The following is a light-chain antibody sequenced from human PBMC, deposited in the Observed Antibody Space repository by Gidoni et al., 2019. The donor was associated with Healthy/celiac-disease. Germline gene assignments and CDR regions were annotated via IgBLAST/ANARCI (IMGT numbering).Light chain of an antibody. Sequence: SSELTQDHAVSVALGQTVRITCQGDSLRSYYASWYQQKPGQAPVLVIYGKNNRPSGIPDRFSGSSSGNTASLTITGAQAEDEADYYCNSRDSSGNHRYVFGTGTKVTVL. CDR2: GKN. CDR1: SLRSYY. J-gene: IGLJ1*01. CDR3: NSRDSSGNHRYV. V-gene: IGLV3-19*01.